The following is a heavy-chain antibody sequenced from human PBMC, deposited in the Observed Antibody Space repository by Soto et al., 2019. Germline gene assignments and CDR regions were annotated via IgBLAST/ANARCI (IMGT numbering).Heavy chain of an antibody. CDR1: GFTVSSNY. Sequence: GGSLRLSCAASGFTVSSNYMSWVRQAPGKGLEWVSVIYSGGSTYYADSVKGRFTISRDNSKNTLYLQMNSLRAEDTAVYYCARGQQPYYFDYWGQGTLVTVSS. J-gene: IGHJ4*02. CDR3: ARGQQPYYFDY. D-gene: IGHD6-13*01. V-gene: IGHV3-66*01. CDR2: IYSGGST.